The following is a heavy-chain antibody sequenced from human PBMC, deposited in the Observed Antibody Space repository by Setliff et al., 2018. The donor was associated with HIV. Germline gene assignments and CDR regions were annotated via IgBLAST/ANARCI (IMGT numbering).Heavy chain of an antibody. CDR3: ARLLRSGYSTTWYEGGAAWWFDP. V-gene: IGHV4-34*12. D-gene: IGHD6-13*01. CDR2: IFHSGST. CDR1: GASFSNYY. J-gene: IGHJ5*02. Sequence: SETLSLTCAVYGASFSNYYWSWIRQPPGKGQEWIGEIFHSGSTTYNPSPKSRVTISVDMSKNQFSLHLSSVTAADTAVYYCARLLRSGYSTTWYEGGAAWWFDPWGQGTLVTV.